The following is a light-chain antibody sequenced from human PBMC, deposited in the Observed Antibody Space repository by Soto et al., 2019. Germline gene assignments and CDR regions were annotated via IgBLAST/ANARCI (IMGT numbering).Light chain of an antibody. J-gene: IGKJ1*01. Sequence: DIVLTQSPGTLSLSPGERATLSCRASQSVSSNYLAWYQQKPGQPPRLLIYDASTRATATPERFSGSGSGTDFTLTISRLEPEDFAVYYCHQYDTIVQTFGQGTKVDI. CDR2: DAS. CDR1: QSVSSNY. V-gene: IGKV3-20*01. CDR3: HQYDTIVQT.